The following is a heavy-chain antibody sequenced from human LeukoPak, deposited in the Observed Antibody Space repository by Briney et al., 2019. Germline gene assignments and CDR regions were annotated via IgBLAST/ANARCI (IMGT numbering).Heavy chain of an antibody. D-gene: IGHD3-10*01. J-gene: IGHJ4*02. Sequence: AGGSLRLSCAASGFTFNSYSMNWVRQAPGKGLEWVSSISSSSNYIYYADSVKGRFTISRDNSKNTLYLQMNSLRAEDTAVYYCAKSYYGSGNDYWGQGTLVTVSS. CDR2: ISSSSNYI. CDR3: AKSYYGSGNDY. CDR1: GFTFNSYS. V-gene: IGHV3-21*01.